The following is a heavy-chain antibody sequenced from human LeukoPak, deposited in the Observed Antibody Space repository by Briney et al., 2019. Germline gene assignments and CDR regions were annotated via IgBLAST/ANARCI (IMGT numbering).Heavy chain of an antibody. D-gene: IGHD3-22*01. Sequence: GGSLRLSCAASGFTFSSYWMHWVRQAPGKGLVWVSRIKSDGSTNYADSVKGRFTISRDNAKNTVSLQMNSPRAEDTGVYFCARAPSEIGGYYPEYFRHWGQGTLVTVSS. CDR3: ARAPSEIGGYYPEYFRH. V-gene: IGHV3-74*01. CDR2: IKSDGST. CDR1: GFTFSSYW. J-gene: IGHJ1*01.